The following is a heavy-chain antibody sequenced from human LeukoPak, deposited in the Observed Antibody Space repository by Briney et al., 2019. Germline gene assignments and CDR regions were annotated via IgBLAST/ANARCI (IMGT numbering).Heavy chain of an antibody. CDR2: IYYSGST. CDR1: GDSISSYY. Sequence: SETLSLTCTVSGDSISSYYWSWIRQPPGMGLEWIGYIYYSGSTNYNPSLKSRVTISVDTSKNQFSLKLSSVTAADTAVYYCARQSGYSSSFDYWGQGTLVTVSS. V-gene: IGHV4-59*08. CDR3: ARQSGYSSSFDY. J-gene: IGHJ4*02. D-gene: IGHD6-6*01.